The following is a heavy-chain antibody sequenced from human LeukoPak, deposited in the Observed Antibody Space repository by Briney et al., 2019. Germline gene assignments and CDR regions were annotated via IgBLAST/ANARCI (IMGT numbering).Heavy chain of an antibody. D-gene: IGHD3-22*01. CDR2: ISAYTGNT. CDR3: ARVPMDSSGYYPNDAFDI. J-gene: IGHJ3*02. CDR1: GYTFTSYG. V-gene: IGHV1-18*01. Sequence: ASVKVSCKASGYTFTSYGISWVRQAPGQGLEWMGWISAYTGNTNYAQNLQVRVTMTTDTSTSTAYMELRSLRSDDTAVYYCARVPMDSSGYYPNDAFDIWGQGSMVTVSS.